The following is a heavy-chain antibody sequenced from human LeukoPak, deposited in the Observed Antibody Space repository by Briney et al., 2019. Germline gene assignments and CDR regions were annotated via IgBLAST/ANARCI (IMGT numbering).Heavy chain of an antibody. J-gene: IGHJ4*02. CDR3: AVAPGDY. Sequence: ASVKVSCKASGYTFTSYGISWVRQAPGQGLEWMGWINPNSDYTFYAQKFQGRVTLTRDTSISTVYMELTTLTSDDTALYYCAVAPGDYWGQGTLVSVSA. CDR1: GYTFTSYG. CDR2: INPNSDYT. V-gene: IGHV1-2*02. D-gene: IGHD2-21*01.